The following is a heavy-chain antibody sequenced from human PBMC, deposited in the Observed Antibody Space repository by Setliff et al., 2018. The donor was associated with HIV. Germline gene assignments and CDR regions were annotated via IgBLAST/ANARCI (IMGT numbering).Heavy chain of an antibody. CDR3: ARQDGALTGRYFYYYMNV. J-gene: IGHJ6*03. D-gene: IGHD3-9*01. Sequence: SETLSLTCSVSGGSVRSGDYYWTWIRQLPGKGLEWIGYVFVSGNTNYNPSLRSRVTISVDRSKDQFSLKLNSVTAADTAVYYCARQDGALTGRYFYYYMNVWGKGTTVTVSS. V-gene: IGHV4-30-4*08. CDR2: VFVSGNT. CDR1: GGSVRSGDYY.